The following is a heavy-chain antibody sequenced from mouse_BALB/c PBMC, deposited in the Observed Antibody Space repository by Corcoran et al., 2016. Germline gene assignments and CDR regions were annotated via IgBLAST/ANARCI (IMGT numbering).Heavy chain of an antibody. CDR2: INTYTGEP. V-gene: IGHV9-1*02. D-gene: IGHD3-1*01. J-gene: IGHJ2*01. Sequence: QIQLVQSGPELKKPGETVKISCKASGYTFTTTCMTGVKPATGKGLEWMGWINTYTGEPTYADDFKGRFAFSLETSASTAYLQINNLKNEDMATYFCARGSSGYDYWGQGTTLTVSS. CDR3: ARGSSGYDY. CDR1: GYTFTTTC.